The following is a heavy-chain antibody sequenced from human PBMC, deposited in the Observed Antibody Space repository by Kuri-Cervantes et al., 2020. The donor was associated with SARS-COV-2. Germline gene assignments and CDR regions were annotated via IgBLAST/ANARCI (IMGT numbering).Heavy chain of an antibody. D-gene: IGHD6-13*01. J-gene: IGHJ5*02. V-gene: IGHV4-39*07. CDR3: ARARIAAAGYNWFDP. CDR2: IYYSGST. CDR1: GGSISSSSYY. Sequence: GSLRLSCTVSGGSISSSSYYWGWIRQPPGKGLEWIGSIYYSGSTYYNPSLKSRVTISVDTSKNQFSLKLSSVTAADTAVYYCARARIAAAGYNWFDPWGQGTLVTVSS.